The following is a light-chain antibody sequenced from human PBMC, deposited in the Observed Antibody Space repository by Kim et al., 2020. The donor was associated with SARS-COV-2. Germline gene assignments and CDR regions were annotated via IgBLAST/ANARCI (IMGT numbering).Light chain of an antibody. V-gene: IGKV3-20*01. CDR3: QTYGSSPFT. CDR2: AAS. CDR1: HVSSNY. Sequence: ATPSCRASHVSSNYLAWYQQKPGQVPRLLIYAASTMHTGIPARFSGSGSGTDFTLTISSLEPEDVAAYYCQTYGSSPFTFGPGTKVDIK. J-gene: IGKJ3*01.